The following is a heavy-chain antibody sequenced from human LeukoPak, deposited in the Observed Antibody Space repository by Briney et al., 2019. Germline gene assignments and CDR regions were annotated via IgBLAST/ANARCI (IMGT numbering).Heavy chain of an antibody. Sequence: GGSLRLSCAASGFTFSSYEMNWVRQVPGKGLQWVSSISSSSYIQYADSVKGRFTISRDNAKKSLFLQMNSLRAEDTAVYYCARADDSSGLCFDYWGQGTVVTVSS. CDR1: GFTFSSYE. V-gene: IGHV3-21*01. CDR2: ISSSSYI. CDR3: ARADDSSGLCFDY. J-gene: IGHJ4*02. D-gene: IGHD6-19*01.